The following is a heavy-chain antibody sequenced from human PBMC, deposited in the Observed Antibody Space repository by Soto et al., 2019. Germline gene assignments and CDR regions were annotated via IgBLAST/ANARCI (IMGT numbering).Heavy chain of an antibody. V-gene: IGHV5-51*01. J-gene: IGHJ6*02. D-gene: IGHD2-15*01. CDR1: GYSFTSYW. CDR2: IYPGDSDT. CDR3: ARLGLATYCSGGSCYYYYYGMDV. Sequence: GESLKISCKGSGYSFTSYWIGWVRQMPGKGLEWMGIIYPGDSDTRYSPSFQGQVTISADKSISTAYLQWSSLKASDTAMYYCARLGLATYCSGGSCYYYYYGMDVWGQGTTVTVSS.